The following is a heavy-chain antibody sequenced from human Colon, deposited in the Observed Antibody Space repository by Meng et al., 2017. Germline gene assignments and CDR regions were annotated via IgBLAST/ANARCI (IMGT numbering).Heavy chain of an antibody. J-gene: IGHJ4*02. CDR3: ASSDYYRSDY. CDR2: TSHSGST. Sequence: QVQLQESGPGLGEPVETLSLTCAVPGGSISRSDWWSWVRQPPGKGLEWIGETSHSGSTNYSPSLKSRVTISLDKSKNQLSLKLNSVTAADTAVYYCASSDYYRSDYWGQGTLVTVSS. D-gene: IGHD3-22*01. V-gene: IGHV4-4*02. CDR1: GGSISRSDW.